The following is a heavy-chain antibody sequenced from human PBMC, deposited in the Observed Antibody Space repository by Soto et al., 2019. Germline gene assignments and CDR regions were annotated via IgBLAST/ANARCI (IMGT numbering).Heavy chain of an antibody. J-gene: IGHJ4*02. D-gene: IGHD3-16*01. CDR2: ISVYNGNT. V-gene: IGHV1-18*01. CDR3: AGVILGGIVWAH. Sequence: ASVKVSCKASGYTFTSCGITWVRQAPGQGLEWMGWISVYNGNTNYAQNLQGRVTMTTDPSTNTAYMALRSLSSVTAADTAVYYWAGVILGGIVWAHGGQGALVTVS. CDR1: GYTFTSCG.